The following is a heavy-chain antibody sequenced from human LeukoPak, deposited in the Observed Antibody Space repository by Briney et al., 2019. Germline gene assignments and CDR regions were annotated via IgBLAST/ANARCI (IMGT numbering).Heavy chain of an antibody. CDR1: GFTFSNYW. V-gene: IGHV3-7*05. D-gene: IGHD3-10*01. CDR2: IKQDGSEK. J-gene: IGHJ4*02. CDR3: AKSPMVLFCFDY. Sequence: QSGGSLRLSCAASGFTFSNYWMIWVPQAPGKGLEWVGNIKQDGSEKRYADSVRGRFTISRDNAQTSLYLQMNSLRAEDTAVYYCAKSPMVLFCFDYWGQGTLVTVSS.